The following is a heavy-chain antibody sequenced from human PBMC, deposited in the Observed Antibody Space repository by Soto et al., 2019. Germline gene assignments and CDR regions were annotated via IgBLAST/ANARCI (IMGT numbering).Heavy chain of an antibody. V-gene: IGHV4-31*03. D-gene: IGHD5-18*01. J-gene: IGHJ4*02. Sequence: SETLSLTCTVSGGSISSGGYYWSWIRQHPGKGLEWIGYIYYSGSTHYNPSLQNRVTISIDTSKNQFSLKLNSVTAADTAVYYCARDHPHSYGVYCFDYWGQGTPVTVSS. CDR3: ARDHPHSYGVYCFDY. CDR2: IYYSGST. CDR1: GGSISSGGYY.